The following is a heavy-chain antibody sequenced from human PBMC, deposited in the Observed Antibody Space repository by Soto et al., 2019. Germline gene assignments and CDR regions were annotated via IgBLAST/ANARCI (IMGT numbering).Heavy chain of an antibody. CDR3: ARESEDLTSNFDY. CDR2: ISSTTNYI. CDR1: GFTFTRYS. V-gene: IGHV3-21*01. Sequence: LRLSCAASGFTFTRYSMNWVRQAPGKGLEWVSSISSTTNYIYYADSMKGRFTVSRDNAKNSVYLEMNSLSAEDTALYYCARESEDLTSNFDYRGQGTLVTVSS. J-gene: IGHJ4*02.